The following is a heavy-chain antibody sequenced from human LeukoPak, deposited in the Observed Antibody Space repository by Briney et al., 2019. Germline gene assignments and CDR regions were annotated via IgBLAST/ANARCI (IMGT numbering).Heavy chain of an antibody. CDR1: GFTFSTSW. J-gene: IGHJ4*02. Sequence: GGSLRLSCAASGFTFSTSWISWVRQAPGKGLEWVANIRQDGYEKFYVDSVKGRFTISRDNAKSSLYLQMSSLRAGDTAVYYCARDRRQSLDYWGQGILVTVSS. V-gene: IGHV3-7*01. D-gene: IGHD3-16*02. CDR3: ARDRRQSLDY. CDR2: IRQDGYEK.